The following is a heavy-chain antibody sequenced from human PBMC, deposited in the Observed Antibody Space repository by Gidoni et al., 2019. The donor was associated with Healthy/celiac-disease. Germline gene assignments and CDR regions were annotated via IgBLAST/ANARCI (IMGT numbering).Heavy chain of an antibody. D-gene: IGHD6-19*01. CDR3: AREVSSGWFDRHDAFDI. Sequence: QVQLQQSGPGLVKPSQTLSLTCSISGATVSINTAAWNWIRQSTSRGLERLGRTYYRSKWYNDYAVSVKSRITINPDTSKNQFSLQLNSVTPEDTAVYYCAREVSSGWFDRHDAFDIWGQGTMVTVSS. J-gene: IGHJ3*02. V-gene: IGHV6-1*01. CDR2: TYYRSKWYN. CDR1: GATVSINTAA.